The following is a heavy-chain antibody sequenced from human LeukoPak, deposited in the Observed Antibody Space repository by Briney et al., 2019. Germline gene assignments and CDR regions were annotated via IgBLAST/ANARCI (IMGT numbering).Heavy chain of an antibody. J-gene: IGHJ4*02. V-gene: IGHV3-49*04. CDR2: IRRRAYGGAA. Sequence: GGSLRLSCTTSAFAFDDFAMSWVRQPAGKGLEWVGFIRRRAYGGAAEYAASVKGRFIISRDDSKGIAYLQMNSLKTEDTAVHYCSRNGLVDFDYWGQGSRVIVSP. CDR1: AFAFDDFA. CDR3: SRNGLVDFDY.